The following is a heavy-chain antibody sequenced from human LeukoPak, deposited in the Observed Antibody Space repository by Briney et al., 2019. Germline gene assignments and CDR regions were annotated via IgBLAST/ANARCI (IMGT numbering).Heavy chain of an antibody. CDR3: AKGGGYWDY. CDR1: GFTFTSYG. CDR2: IWYDGSNK. J-gene: IGHJ4*02. V-gene: IGHV3-33*06. Sequence: GRALRLSCAASGFTFTSYGMHWVRQAPGKWLEWVAVIWYDGSNKYYADSVKGRFTISRDNSKNTQYLQMNSLRAEDTAVYYCAKGGGYWDYWGQGTLVTVSS. D-gene: IGHD3-22*01.